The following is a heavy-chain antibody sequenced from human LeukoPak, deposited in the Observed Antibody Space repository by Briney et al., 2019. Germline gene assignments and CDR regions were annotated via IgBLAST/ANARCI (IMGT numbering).Heavy chain of an antibody. V-gene: IGHV3-30*03. Sequence: GGTLRLSCAASGFSFRTYGMSWVRQAPGKGLEWVAVISYDGSSKYYADSVKGRFTISRDNSKNTLYLQMNSLRAEDTAVYYCARARSSYGYGDAFDIWGQGTMVTVSS. CDR2: ISYDGSSK. CDR3: ARARSSYGYGDAFDI. D-gene: IGHD5-18*01. J-gene: IGHJ3*02. CDR1: GFSFRTYG.